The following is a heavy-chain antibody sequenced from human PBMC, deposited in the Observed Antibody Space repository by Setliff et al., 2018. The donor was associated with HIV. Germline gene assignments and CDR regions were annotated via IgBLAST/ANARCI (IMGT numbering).Heavy chain of an antibody. V-gene: IGHV1-69*11. CDR1: GGTFNNYV. J-gene: IGHJ6*04. CDR3: ARDLDEAVKDADNYVPLDV. CDR2: IVPILDTT. Sequence: ASVKVSCKAAGGTFNNYVFSWVRKAPGRGLEWIGTIVPILDTTNYAQKFQDRVTITTDESTSTAYMELRSLTSEDTAVYYCARDLDEAVKDADNYVPLDVWGKGTTVTVSS. D-gene: IGHD3-16*01.